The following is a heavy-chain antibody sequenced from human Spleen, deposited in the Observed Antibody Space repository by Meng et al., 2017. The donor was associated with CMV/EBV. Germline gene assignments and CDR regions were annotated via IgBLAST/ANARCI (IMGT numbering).Heavy chain of an antibody. V-gene: IGHV3-30*04. CDR2: ISYDGSNK. CDR3: VRDQGGESMIAVLIERFGMDV. D-gene: IGHD3-22*01. J-gene: IGHJ6*02. CDR1: GFTFNTYA. Sequence: GGSLRLSCAASGFTFNTYAMHWVRQAPGEGLEWVAVISYDGSNKYIADSVQGRLTISRDNSKNNLYLQMNSLTVEDTAVYYCVRDQGGESMIAVLIERFGMDVWGQGTTVTVSS.